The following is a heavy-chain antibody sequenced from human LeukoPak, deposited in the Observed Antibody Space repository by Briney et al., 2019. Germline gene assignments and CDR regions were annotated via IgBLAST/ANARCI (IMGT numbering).Heavy chain of an antibody. V-gene: IGHV3-30*18. J-gene: IGHJ4*02. D-gene: IGHD5-12*01. Sequence: GGSLRLSCAASGFTFSSFWMSWVRQAPGKGLEWVAVISYDGSNKYYADSVKGRFTISRDNSKNTLYLQMNSLRAEDTAVYYCAKGGDSGYDSDYFDYWGQGTLVTVSS. CDR1: GFTFSSFW. CDR2: ISYDGSNK. CDR3: AKGGDSGYDSDYFDY.